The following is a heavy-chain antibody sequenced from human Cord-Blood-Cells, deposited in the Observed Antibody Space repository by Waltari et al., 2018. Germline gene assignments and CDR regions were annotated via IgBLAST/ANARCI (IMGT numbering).Heavy chain of an antibody. D-gene: IGHD6-13*01. CDR3: ARGVAAAGSPYFDY. V-gene: IGHV4-34*01. CDR1: GGSCRGYY. J-gene: IGHJ4*02. CDR2: INHSGST. Sequence: QVQLPQWGAGLLKPSATLSLTCAVYGGSCRGYYWSWTRQPPGKGLEWIGEINHSGSTNYNPSLKSRVTISVDTSKNQFSLKLSSVTAADTAVYYCARGVAAAGSPYFDYWGQGTLVTVSS.